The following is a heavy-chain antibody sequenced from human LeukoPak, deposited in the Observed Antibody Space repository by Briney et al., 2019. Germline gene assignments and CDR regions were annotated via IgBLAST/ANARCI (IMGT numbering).Heavy chain of an antibody. Sequence: GGSLRLSWAAAGFTFSSLGMHSVRQAPGKGLEWVAVIWSDGSNKYYADSVQGRFTISRDNSKNTLYLQMNSLRAEDTAVYYCARYSSGFLDSWGQGTLVTVSS. D-gene: IGHD6-19*01. CDR1: GFTFSSLG. CDR3: ARYSSGFLDS. J-gene: IGHJ4*02. CDR2: IWSDGSNK. V-gene: IGHV3-33*01.